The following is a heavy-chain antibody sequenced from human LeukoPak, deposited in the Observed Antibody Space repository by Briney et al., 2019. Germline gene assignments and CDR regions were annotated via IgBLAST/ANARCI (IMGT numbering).Heavy chain of an antibody. J-gene: IGHJ6*03. V-gene: IGHV4-34*01. Sequence: SETLSLTCAVYGGSFSGYYWSWIRQPPGKGLEWIGEINHSGSTNYNPSLKSRVTISVDTPKNQFSLKLSSVTAADTAVIYCARAIGWYNYYYYYMDVWGKGTTVTVSS. CDR2: INHSGST. CDR3: ARAIGWYNYYYYYMDV. CDR1: GGSFSGYY. D-gene: IGHD5-24*01.